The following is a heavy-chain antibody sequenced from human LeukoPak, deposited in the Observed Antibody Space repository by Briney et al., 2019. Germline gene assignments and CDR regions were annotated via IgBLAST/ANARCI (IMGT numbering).Heavy chain of an antibody. V-gene: IGHV3-53*01. CDR3: AKDVSSSWPRDLFDY. CDR2: IYSDNT. J-gene: IGHJ4*02. Sequence: PGGSLRLSCTVSGFTVSSNSMSWVRQAPGKGLEWVSFIYSDNTHYSDSVKGRFTISRDNSKNTLYLQMNSLRAEDTAVYYCAKDVSSSWPRDLFDYWGQGTLVTVSS. CDR1: GFTVSSNS. D-gene: IGHD6-13*01.